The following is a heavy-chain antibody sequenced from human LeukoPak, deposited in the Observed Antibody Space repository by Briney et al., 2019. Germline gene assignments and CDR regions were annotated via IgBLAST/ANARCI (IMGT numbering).Heavy chain of an antibody. D-gene: IGHD3-16*02. J-gene: IGHJ4*02. V-gene: IGHV4-61*02. Sequence: SETLSLTCTVSGGSLTFGSDYWTWIRQPAGKGLECLGRIYTSGRTYYNPSLRSRVTISMDTSMNQFSLRLNSVTAADTAVYYCARARVIPASLDDWGQGTLVTVSS. CDR2: IYTSGRT. CDR3: ARARVIPASLDD. CDR1: GGSLTFGSDY.